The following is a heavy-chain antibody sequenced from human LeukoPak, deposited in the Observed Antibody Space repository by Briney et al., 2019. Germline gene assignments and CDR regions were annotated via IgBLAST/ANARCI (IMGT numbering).Heavy chain of an antibody. CDR1: GFTVSSNF. D-gene: IGHD6-19*01. CDR3: ARRKRGSGGPFDS. Sequence: GGSLRLSCAASGFTVSSNFMAWVRQAPGKGLEWVSVIYGGGSTFYADSVKGRSTISRDNSQNTMYLQMNGLRAEDTAVYFCARRKRGSGGPFDSWGHGTLVTVSS. J-gene: IGHJ4*01. V-gene: IGHV3-53*01. CDR2: IYGGGST.